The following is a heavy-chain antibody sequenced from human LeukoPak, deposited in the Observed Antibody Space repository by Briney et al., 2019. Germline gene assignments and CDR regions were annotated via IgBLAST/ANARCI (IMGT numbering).Heavy chain of an antibody. J-gene: IGHJ4*02. D-gene: IGHD3-9*01. CDR1: GFTFGEHS. V-gene: IGHV3-49*03. CDR2: IRSKAYGGTA. CDR3: TREIRYFDWFQADY. Sequence: SLRLSCTASGFTFGEHSVCWFRQAPGKGLEWVGFIRSKAYGGTAEYAASVKGRFTICRDDSKSVAYLQMDSLKTEDTAVYYCTREIRYFDWFQADYWGQGTLVTVSS.